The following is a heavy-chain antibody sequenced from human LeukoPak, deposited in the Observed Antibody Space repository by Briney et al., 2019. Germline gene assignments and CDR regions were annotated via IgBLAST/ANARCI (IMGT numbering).Heavy chain of an antibody. CDR2: IYHSGST. V-gene: IGHV4-38-2*01. CDR1: GYSISSGYY. Sequence: SETLSLTCAVSGYSISSGYYWGWIRQPPGKGLEWIGSIYHSGSTYYNPSLKSRVTISVDTSKNQFSLKLSSATAADTAVYYCARHTYSGYAFDYWGQGTLVTVSS. CDR3: ARHTYSGYAFDY. J-gene: IGHJ4*02. D-gene: IGHD5-12*01.